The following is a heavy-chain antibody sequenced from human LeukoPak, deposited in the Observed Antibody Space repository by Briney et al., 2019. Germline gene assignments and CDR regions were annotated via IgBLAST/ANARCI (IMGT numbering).Heavy chain of an antibody. CDR3: ARAPTRRYCSSTSCYTYDY. CDR2: MNPNSGNT. CDR1: GYTFTSYD. D-gene: IGHD2-2*02. V-gene: IGHV1-8*01. Sequence: ASVKVSCKASGYTFTSYDINWVRQATGQGLEWMGWMNPNSGNTGYAQKFQGRVTMTRNTSISTAYMELSSLRSEDTAVYYCARAPTRRYCSSTSCYTYDYWGQETLVTVSS. J-gene: IGHJ4*02.